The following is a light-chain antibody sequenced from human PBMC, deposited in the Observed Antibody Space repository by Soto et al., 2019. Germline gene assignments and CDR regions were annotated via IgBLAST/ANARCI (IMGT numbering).Light chain of an antibody. J-gene: IGLJ2*01. CDR1: SSNIGSNY. V-gene: IGLV1-47*02. CDR3: AAWDDSLSGHVV. CDR2: SNN. Sequence: QSVLTQPPSSSGTPGQRVTISCSGSSSNIGSNYVYWYQQLPGTAPKLLIYSNNQRPSGVPDRFSGSKSGPSASLAISGLRSEDEADYYCAAWDDSLSGHVVFGGGTKLTVL.